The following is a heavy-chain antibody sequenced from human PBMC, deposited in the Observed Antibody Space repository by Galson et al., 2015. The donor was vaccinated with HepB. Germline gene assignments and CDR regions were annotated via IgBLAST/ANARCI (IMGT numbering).Heavy chain of an antibody. D-gene: IGHD3-3*01. CDR2: IKQDGSEK. V-gene: IGHV3-7*05. CDR3: ARLSCDFWSGSTYYGMDV. Sequence: SLRLSCAASGFTFSSYWMSWVRQAPGKGLEWVASIKQDGSEKYYVDSVKGRFTISRDNAKNSLYLQMNSLRAEDTAVYYCARLSCDFWSGSTYYGMDVWGQGTTVTVSS. J-gene: IGHJ6*02. CDR1: GFTFSSYW.